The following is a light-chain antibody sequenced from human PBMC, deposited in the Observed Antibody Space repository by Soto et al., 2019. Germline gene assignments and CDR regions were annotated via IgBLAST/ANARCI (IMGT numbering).Light chain of an antibody. Sequence: ESVLTQSPATLSLSPGERATLSCRASPSVSNSLAWYQHKPGQAPRLLIYDAFNRATGVPTRFSGSGSGTDFTLTISCLEPEDFAVYYCQQRNRWPPVTFGGGTRVEIK. CDR1: PSVSNS. CDR3: QQRNRWPPVT. V-gene: IGKV3-11*01. CDR2: DAF. J-gene: IGKJ4*01.